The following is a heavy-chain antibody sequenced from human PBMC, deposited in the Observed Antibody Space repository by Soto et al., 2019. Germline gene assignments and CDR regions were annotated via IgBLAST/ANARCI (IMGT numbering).Heavy chain of an antibody. Sequence: GASVTVSCKASGYTFTSFEINWVRQATGQGLAWMGWVNPNNGRTFYAQKFQGRGSMTRNTSISTAYMELSSLGSEDTAVYFCARDRAAAGRGFGSWGQGALVTVSS. D-gene: IGHD6-13*01. CDR3: ARDRAAAGRGFGS. V-gene: IGHV1-8*01. J-gene: IGHJ4*02. CDR1: GYTFTSFE. CDR2: VNPNNGRT.